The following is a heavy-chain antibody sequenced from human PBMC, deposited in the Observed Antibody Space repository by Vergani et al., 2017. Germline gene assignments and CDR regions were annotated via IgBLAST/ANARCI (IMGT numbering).Heavy chain of an antibody. Sequence: EVQLVESGGGLVQPGGSLKLSCAASGFTFSSYAMSWVRQAPGKGLEWVSAISGSVGSTYYADSVKGRFTISRDNSKNTLYLQMNSLRAEDTAVYYCARDLFXYESSGYYRDAFDIWGQATMVTVSS. CDR2: ISGSVGST. CDR1: GFTFSSYA. V-gene: IGHV3-23*04. D-gene: IGHD3-22*01. CDR3: ARDLFXYESSGYYRDAFDI. J-gene: IGHJ3*02.